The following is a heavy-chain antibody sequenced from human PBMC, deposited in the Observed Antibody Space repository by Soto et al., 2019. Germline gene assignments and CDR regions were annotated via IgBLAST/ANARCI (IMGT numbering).Heavy chain of an antibody. CDR1: TSTFSTYG. J-gene: IGHJ5*02. CDR3: ARGDSSGLNWFDP. V-gene: IGHV3-21*01. Sequence: GGSLRLSCAASTSTFSTYGLTWVRQAPGKGLEWVSSISRDTTYMYYADSVRGRFTISRDNAKNSLYLQMSSLRTEDTAVYYCARGDSSGLNWFDPWGQGTLVTVSS. CDR2: ISRDTTYM. D-gene: IGHD6-19*01.